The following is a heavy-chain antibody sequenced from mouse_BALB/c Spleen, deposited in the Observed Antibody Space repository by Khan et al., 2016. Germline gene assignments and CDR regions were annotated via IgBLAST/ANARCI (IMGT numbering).Heavy chain of an antibody. CDR2: IRSKSNNYAT. Sequence: EVQLVETGGGLVQPKGSLKLSCAASGFTFNTNAMKWVRQAPGKGLEWVARIRSKSNNYATYYADSVKDRFTISRDDSQSMLYLQMNNLKTEDTAMYYCVRAPRSSYSIDYWGRRTLITVSS. V-gene: IGHV10S3*01. CDR1: GFTFNTNA. J-gene: IGHJ4*01. CDR3: VRAPRSSYSIDY. D-gene: IGHD1-1*01.